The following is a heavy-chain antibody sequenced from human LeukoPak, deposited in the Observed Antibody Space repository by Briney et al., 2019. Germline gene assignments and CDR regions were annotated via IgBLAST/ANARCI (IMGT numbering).Heavy chain of an antibody. D-gene: IGHD6-13*01. CDR2: MNPNSGNT. CDR3: ARGTSSSWYADYYYYYYMDV. Sequence: ASVKVSCKASGGTFSSYAINWVRQATGQGLEWMGWMNPNSGNTGYAQKFQGRVTMTRNTSISTAYMELSSLRSEDTAVYYCARGTSSSWYADYYYYYYMDVWGKGTTVTISS. CDR1: GGTFSSYA. J-gene: IGHJ6*03. V-gene: IGHV1-8*02.